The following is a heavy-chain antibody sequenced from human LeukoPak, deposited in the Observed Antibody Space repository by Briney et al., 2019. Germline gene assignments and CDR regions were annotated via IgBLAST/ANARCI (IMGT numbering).Heavy chain of an antibody. D-gene: IGHD4-23*01. CDR3: AKGQFGLRWSPFDY. Sequence: GGSLRLSCAASGFTFSSYAMSWVRQAPGKGLEWVSAISGSGGSTYYADSVKSRFTISRDNSKNTLYLQMNSLRAEDTAVYYCAKGQFGLRWSPFDYWGQGTLATVSS. CDR2: ISGSGGST. CDR1: GFTFSSYA. J-gene: IGHJ4*02. V-gene: IGHV3-23*01.